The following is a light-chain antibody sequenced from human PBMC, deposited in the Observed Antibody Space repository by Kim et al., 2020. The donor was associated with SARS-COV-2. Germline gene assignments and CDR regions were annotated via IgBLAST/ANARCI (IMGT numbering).Light chain of an antibody. CDR1: QSISSNF. V-gene: IGKV3-20*01. Sequence: SPGERATLSCRASQSISSNFLAWYQRRPGQAPRLLIYGASSRATGIPDRFSGSGSGTDFTLTISRLEPEDFAVYYCQQYGTSPLTFGGGTKVEIK. CDR3: QQYGTSPLT. CDR2: GAS. J-gene: IGKJ4*01.